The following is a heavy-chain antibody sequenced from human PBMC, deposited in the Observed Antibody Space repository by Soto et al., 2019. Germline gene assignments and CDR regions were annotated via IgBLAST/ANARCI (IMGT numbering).Heavy chain of an antibody. J-gene: IGHJ6*03. V-gene: IGHV3-21*01. CDR2: ISSGSSDI. D-gene: IGHD2-15*01. Sequence: EVQLVESGGGLVKPGGSLRLSCAASGFTFSIYSMNWVRQAPGKGLEWVSSISSGSSDIYYADSVKGRFTISRDNAKNSLHLQMNSLRADDTAVYYCARAPDFGVVVPPTPPSPYYYYYMDVWGKGTSVTVSS. CDR3: ARAPDFGVVVPPTPPSPYYYYYMDV. CDR1: GFTFSIYS.